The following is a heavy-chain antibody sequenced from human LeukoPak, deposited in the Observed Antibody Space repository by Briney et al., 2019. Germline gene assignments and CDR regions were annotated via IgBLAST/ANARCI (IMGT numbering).Heavy chain of an antibody. V-gene: IGHV3-15*01. Sequence: SGGSLRLSCAASGFTFSKAWMSCVRQAPGKGLEWVGRIKSKTDGGTDYAAPVKGRFTISRDDSKNTLYLQMNSLKTEDTAVYYCTTDPFQNIVVVPAAIIKMDYWGQGTLVTVAS. CDR1: GFTFSKAW. D-gene: IGHD2-2*01. CDR3: TTDPFQNIVVVPAAIIKMDY. CDR2: IKSKTDGGT. J-gene: IGHJ4*02.